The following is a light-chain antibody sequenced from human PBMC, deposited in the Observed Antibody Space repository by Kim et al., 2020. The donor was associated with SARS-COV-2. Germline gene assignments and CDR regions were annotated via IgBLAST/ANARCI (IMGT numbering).Light chain of an antibody. CDR2: LGS. V-gene: IGKV2-28*01. J-gene: IGKJ4*01. CDR3: MQALQIPLT. Sequence: DLVMTQSPLSLPVTPGEPASISCRSSQSLLHSNGYNYLDWYLQKPGHSPQLLIYLGSNRASGVPDRFSGSGSGTDFTLKISRVEAEDVGVYYCMQALQIPLTFGGGTKVDIK. CDR1: QSLLHSNGYNY.